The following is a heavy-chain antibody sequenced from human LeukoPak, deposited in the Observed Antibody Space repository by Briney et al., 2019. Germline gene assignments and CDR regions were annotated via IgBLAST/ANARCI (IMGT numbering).Heavy chain of an antibody. V-gene: IGHV3-48*04. J-gene: IGHJ4*02. D-gene: IGHD2-2*01. Sequence: GGSLRLSCAASGFTFSSYSMNWVRQAPGNGLEWVSYISKSSDRIYHADSVKGRFTISRDNAKNSLYLQMDSLRAEDTAVYYCARDLLNDEGSSYFFDQWGQGTLVTVSS. CDR3: ARDLLNDEGSSYFFDQ. CDR2: ISKSSDRI. CDR1: GFTFSSYS.